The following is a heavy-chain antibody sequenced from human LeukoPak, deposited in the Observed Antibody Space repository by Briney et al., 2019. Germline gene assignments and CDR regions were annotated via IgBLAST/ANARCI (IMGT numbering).Heavy chain of an antibody. Sequence: SETLSLTCTVSGGSISSGGYYWSWIRQHPGKGLEWIGYIYYSGSTYYNPSLKSRVTISVDTSKNQFSLKLSSVTAADTAVYYCASGSGRPGVEDTVTSFDYWGQGTLVTVSS. CDR3: ASGSGRPGVEDTVTSFDY. D-gene: IGHD4-11*01. CDR2: IYYSGST. V-gene: IGHV4-31*03. CDR1: GGSISSGGYY. J-gene: IGHJ4*02.